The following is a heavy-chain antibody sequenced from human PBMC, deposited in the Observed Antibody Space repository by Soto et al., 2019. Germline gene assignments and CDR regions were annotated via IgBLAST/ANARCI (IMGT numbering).Heavy chain of an antibody. V-gene: IGHV3-23*01. CDR2: ISGSGGST. CDR1: GFTFSSYA. J-gene: IGHJ4*02. Sequence: GGSLRLSCAASGFTFSSYAMSWVRQAPGKGLEWVSAISGSGGSTYYADSVKGRFTISRDNSKNTLYLQMNSLRAEDTAVYYCAKDPEMVATAAVQPVTQPDIAYCGGDCYYRYFDYWGQGTLVTVSS. D-gene: IGHD2-21*02. CDR3: AKDPEMVATAAVQPVTQPDIAYCGGDCYYRYFDY.